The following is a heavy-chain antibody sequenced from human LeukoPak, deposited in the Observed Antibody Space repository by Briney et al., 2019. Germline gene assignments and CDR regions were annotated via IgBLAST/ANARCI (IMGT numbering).Heavy chain of an antibody. CDR1: GFTFSDYY. J-gene: IGHJ4*02. CDR3: ARGARYCSGGTCTDS. CDR2: ISSSSTYT. D-gene: IGHD2-15*01. V-gene: IGHV3-11*05. Sequence: PGGSLRLSCAGSGFTFSDYYMSWIRQAPGKGLEWVSCISSSSTYTSYADSVRGRFTISRDNAKNSLSLQMNSLRAEDTAIYYCARGARYCSGGTCTDSWGQGTLVTVSS.